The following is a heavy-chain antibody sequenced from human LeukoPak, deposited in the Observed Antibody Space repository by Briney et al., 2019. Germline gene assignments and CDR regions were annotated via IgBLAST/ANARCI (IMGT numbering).Heavy chain of an antibody. V-gene: IGHV4-59*12. Sequence: SETLSLTCTVSGGSISSYYWSWIRQPPGKGLEWIGYIYYSGSTNYNPSLKSRVTISVDTSKNQFSLKLSSVTAADTAVYYCARPYYDYAFDIWGQGTMVTVSS. CDR3: ARPYYDYAFDI. J-gene: IGHJ3*02. CDR2: IYYSGST. CDR1: GGSISSYY. D-gene: IGHD3-3*01.